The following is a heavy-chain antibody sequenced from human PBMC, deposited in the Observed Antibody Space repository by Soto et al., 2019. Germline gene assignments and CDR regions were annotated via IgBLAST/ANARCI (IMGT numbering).Heavy chain of an antibody. D-gene: IGHD6-13*01. V-gene: IGHV4-59*01. Sequence: SETLSLTCTVSGASISRYYWSWIRQPPGKGLEWIGYIYYSGSTNYNPSLKSRVTISVDTSKNQFSLKLSSVTAADTAVYYCARGPGYSSSWRARNFDYWGQGTLVTGSS. CDR3: ARGPGYSSSWRARNFDY. CDR1: GASISRYY. CDR2: IYYSGST. J-gene: IGHJ4*02.